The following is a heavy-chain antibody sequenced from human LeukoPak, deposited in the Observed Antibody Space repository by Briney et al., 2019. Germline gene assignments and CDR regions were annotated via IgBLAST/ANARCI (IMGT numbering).Heavy chain of an antibody. CDR1: GYTFTGYY. Sequence: GASVKVSCKASGYTFTGYYMHWVRQAPGQGLEWMGWINPNSGGTNYAQKVQGRVTMTRDTSISTAYMELSRLRSDDTAVYYCARVKVRGYTAMVPQKNWFDPWGQGTLVTVSS. CDR3: ARVKVRGYTAMVPQKNWFDP. J-gene: IGHJ5*02. D-gene: IGHD5-18*01. CDR2: INPNSGGT. V-gene: IGHV1-2*02.